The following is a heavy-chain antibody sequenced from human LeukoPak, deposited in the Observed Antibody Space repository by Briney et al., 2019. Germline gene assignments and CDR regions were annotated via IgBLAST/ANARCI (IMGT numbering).Heavy chain of an antibody. V-gene: IGHV3-30*18. J-gene: IGHJ4*02. CDR1: GFTFSSYG. CDR3: AKGDQGYSYGTMVY. CDR2: ISYDGSNK. Sequence: GSLRLSCAASGFTFSSYGMHWVRPAPGKGLGWVSVISYDGSNKYYADSVKGRFTISRDNSKNTLYLQMNSLRAEDTAVYYCAKGDQGYSYGTMVYWGQGTLVTVSS. D-gene: IGHD5-18*01.